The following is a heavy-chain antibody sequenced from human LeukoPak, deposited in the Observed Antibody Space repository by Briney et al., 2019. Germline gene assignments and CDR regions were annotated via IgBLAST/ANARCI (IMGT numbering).Heavy chain of an antibody. V-gene: IGHV1-8*01. D-gene: IGHD6-13*01. CDR1: GYTFTSYD. J-gene: IGHJ6*02. CDR3: ARGQPTYYYYYYGMDV. Sequence: ASVKVSCKASGYTFTSYDINWVRQATGQGLEWMGWMNPNSGNTGYAQKFQGRVTMTRSTSISTAYMELSSLRSEDTAVYYCARGQPTYYYYYYGMDVWGQGTTVTVSS. CDR2: MNPNSGNT.